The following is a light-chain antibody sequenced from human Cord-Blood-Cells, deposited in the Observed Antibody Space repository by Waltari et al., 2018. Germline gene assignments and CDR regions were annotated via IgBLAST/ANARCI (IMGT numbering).Light chain of an antibody. Sequence: QAVLTQPASLSASPGASASLTCTLRSGINVVTYRLYWYQQKPGSPPQYPLRYKSDSDKQQCSGVPGRFAGSKDASANAGILLISGLQSEDEADYYCMIWHSSAWVFGGGTKLTVL. J-gene: IGLJ3*02. CDR3: MIWHSSAWV. CDR1: SGINVVTYR. V-gene: IGLV5-45*01. CDR2: YKSDSDK.